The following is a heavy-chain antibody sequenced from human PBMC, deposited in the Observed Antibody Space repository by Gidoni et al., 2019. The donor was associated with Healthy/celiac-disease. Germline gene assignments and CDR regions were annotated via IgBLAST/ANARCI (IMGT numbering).Heavy chain of an antibody. CDR2: IYYSGST. CDR1: GGSISSGGYY. Sequence: QVQLQESGPGLVKPSQTLSLTCTFSGGSISSGGYYWSWIRQHPGKGLEWIGYIYYSGSTYYNPSLKSRVTISVDTSKNQFSLKLSSVTAADTAVYYCARSSSWNSPFFDYWGQGTLVTVSS. V-gene: IGHV4-31*03. D-gene: IGHD6-13*01. J-gene: IGHJ4*02. CDR3: ARSSSWNSPFFDY.